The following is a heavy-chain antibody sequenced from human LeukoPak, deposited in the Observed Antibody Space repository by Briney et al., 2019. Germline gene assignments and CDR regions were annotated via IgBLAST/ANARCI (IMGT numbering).Heavy chain of an antibody. CDR2: IYDSGST. D-gene: IGHD3-9*01. Sequence: LETLSLTCTVSGGSTSSYYWSWIRQPPGKGLEWIGYIYDSGSTNYNPSLKSRVTISVDTSKNQFSLKLTSVTAADTAVYYCTKGGRRDILTYWGQGILVTVSP. J-gene: IGHJ4*02. V-gene: IGHV4-59*01. CDR1: GGSTSSYY. CDR3: TKGGRRDILTY.